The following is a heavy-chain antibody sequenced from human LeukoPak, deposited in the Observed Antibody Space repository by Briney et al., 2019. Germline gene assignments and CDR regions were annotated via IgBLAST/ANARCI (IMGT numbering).Heavy chain of an antibody. CDR1: GGSFSGYY. J-gene: IGHJ6*02. Sequence: KPSETLSLTCAVYGGSFSGYYWSWIRQPPGKGLEWIGEINHSGSTNYNPSLKSRVTISVDTSKNQFSLKLSSVTAADTAVYYCARPSVATTKFSMDVWGQGTTVTVSS. CDR2: INHSGST. V-gene: IGHV4-34*01. D-gene: IGHD5-12*01. CDR3: ARPSVATTKFSMDV.